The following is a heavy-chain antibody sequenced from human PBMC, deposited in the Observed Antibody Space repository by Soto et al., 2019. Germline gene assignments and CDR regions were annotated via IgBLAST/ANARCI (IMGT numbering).Heavy chain of an antibody. CDR1: GGTFSSYT. V-gene: IGHV1-69*08. CDR2: IIPILGIA. J-gene: IGHJ6*02. CDR3: VREKEWLGYYYYGMDV. Sequence: QVQLVQSGAEVKKPGSSVKVSCKASGGTFSSYTISWVRQAPGQGLEWMGRIIPILGIANYAQKFQGRVTITADKSTSTAYMELSSLRSEDTAVYYCVREKEWLGYYYYGMDVWGQGTTVTVSS. D-gene: IGHD6-19*01.